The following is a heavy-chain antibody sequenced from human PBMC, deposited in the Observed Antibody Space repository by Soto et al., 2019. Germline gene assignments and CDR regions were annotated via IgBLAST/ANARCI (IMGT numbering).Heavy chain of an antibody. CDR2: IYYSGST. CDR1: GGSISSGGYY. CDR3: ARDGTYDSSFDY. D-gene: IGHD3-3*01. Sequence: SETLSLTCTVSGGSISSGGYYWSWIRQHPGKGLEWIGYIYYSGSTYYNPSLKSRVTIPVDTSKNQFSLKLSSVAAADTAVYYCARDGTYDSSFDYWGQGTLVTVSS. V-gene: IGHV4-31*03. J-gene: IGHJ4*02.